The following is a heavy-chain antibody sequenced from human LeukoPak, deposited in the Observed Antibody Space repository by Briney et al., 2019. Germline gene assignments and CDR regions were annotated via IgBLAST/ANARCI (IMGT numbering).Heavy chain of an antibody. CDR1: GYTFTSNY. Sequence: ASVKVSCKAFGYTFTSNYMHWVRQAPGQGPEWMGVISPSGGSTTYAQKFQGRVTLTKDMSTSTDYLELSSLRSEDTAVYYCARDNSVRDEVWWFNPWGQGTLVTVSS. D-gene: IGHD5-24*01. V-gene: IGHV1-46*01. J-gene: IGHJ5*02. CDR2: ISPSGGST. CDR3: ARDNSVRDEVWWFNP.